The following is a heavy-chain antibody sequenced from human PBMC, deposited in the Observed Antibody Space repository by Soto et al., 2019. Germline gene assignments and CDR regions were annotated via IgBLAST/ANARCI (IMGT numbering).Heavy chain of an antibody. CDR2: ISDDATVT. Sequence: GYLRLSFAASGLRFSNYGVSWVRLAPGKGLEWVSGISDDATVTDDIDSVRGRFTISRDNTKSMLFLQMDSLRTEDTAVYYCAKDRERDAWYEDYWGQGP. CDR3: AKDRERDAWYEDY. V-gene: IGHV3-23*01. D-gene: IGHD6-13*01. J-gene: IGHJ4*02. CDR1: GLRFSNYG.